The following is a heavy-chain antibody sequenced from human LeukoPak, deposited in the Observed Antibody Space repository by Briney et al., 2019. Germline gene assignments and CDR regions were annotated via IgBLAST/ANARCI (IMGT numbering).Heavy chain of an antibody. J-gene: IGHJ6*02. CDR1: GGSISSGSYY. CDR2: IYHSGST. CDR3: ARDGVATIGGMDV. D-gene: IGHD5-12*01. V-gene: IGHV4-61*09. Sequence: SQTLSLTCTVSGGSISSGSYYWSWIRQPAGKGLEWIGEIYHSGSTNYNPSLKSRVTISVDKSKNQFSLKLSSVTAADTAVYYCARDGVATIGGMDVWGQGTTVTVFS.